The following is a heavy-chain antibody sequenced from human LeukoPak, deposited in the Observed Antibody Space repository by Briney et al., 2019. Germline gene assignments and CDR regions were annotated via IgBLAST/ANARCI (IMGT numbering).Heavy chain of an antibody. CDR1: GFTFSSHA. D-gene: IGHD6-19*01. J-gene: IGHJ4*02. CDR2: ISCDGSDK. V-gene: IGHV3-30*04. CDR3: ARESVAGVVLLDY. Sequence: TGGSLRLSCAASGFTFSSHAMHWVRQAPGRGLEWVTVISCDGSDKLYPDSEKGRFTISRDNSKNTLYLQMNSLRAEDTAVYYCARESVAGVVLLDYWGQGTLVIVSS.